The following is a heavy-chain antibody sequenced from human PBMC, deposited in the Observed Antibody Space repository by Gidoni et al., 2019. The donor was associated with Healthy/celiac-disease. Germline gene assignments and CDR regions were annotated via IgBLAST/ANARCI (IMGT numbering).Heavy chain of an antibody. CDR3: ASSKIVGANWFDP. V-gene: IGHV1-3*01. D-gene: IGHD1-26*01. Sequence: QVQLVQSGAEVKKPGASVQVSCKASGYPFTTYAMHWVRQAPGQRLEWMGWINAGNGNTKYSQKFQGRVTITRDTSASTAYMELSSLRSEDTAVYYCASSKIVGANWFDPWGQGTLVTVSS. CDR1: GYPFTTYA. J-gene: IGHJ5*02. CDR2: INAGNGNT.